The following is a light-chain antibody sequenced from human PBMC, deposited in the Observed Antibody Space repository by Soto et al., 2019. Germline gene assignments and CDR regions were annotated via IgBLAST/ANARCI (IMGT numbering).Light chain of an antibody. Sequence: DIVMTQSPLSLPVTPGEPASISCRSSQRLLHSNGYNYLDWYLQKPGQSPQLLIYLGSNRDSGDPESNNGRGSGTDYKLNISRMEAEDVGVYYCIQALHTPPWTFVKGNKVEI. CDR2: LGS. J-gene: IGKJ1*01. CDR1: QRLLHSNGYNY. V-gene: IGKV2-28*01. CDR3: IQALHTPPWT.